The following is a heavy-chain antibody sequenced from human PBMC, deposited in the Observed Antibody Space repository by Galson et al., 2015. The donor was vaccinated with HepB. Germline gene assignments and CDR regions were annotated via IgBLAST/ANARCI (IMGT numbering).Heavy chain of an antibody. CDR1: GDSVSSNFAT. V-gene: IGHV6-1*01. J-gene: IGHJ3*01. CDR3: TRRDDLTSFAFHV. CDR2: TYYRSKWYS. D-gene: IGHD2-21*02. Sequence: CAISGDSVSSNFATWNWVRQSPSRGLEWLGRTYYRSKWYSDYTVSVRGRINIDPDTSKNQFSLHLTSLTPEDTAVNYCTRRDDLTSFAFHVWGQGTMVSVSS.